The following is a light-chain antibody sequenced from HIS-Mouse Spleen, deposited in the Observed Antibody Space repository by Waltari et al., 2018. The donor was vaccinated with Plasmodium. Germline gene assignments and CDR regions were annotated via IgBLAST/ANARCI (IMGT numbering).Light chain of an antibody. J-gene: IGKJ1*01. V-gene: IGKV2-28*01. CDR3: MQALQTPWT. Sequence: DIVMTQSPLSLPVTPGEPASIPCRSSQSLLHSHGHNYWDWYLQKPWQSPQLLIYLGSNRASGVPDRFSGSGSGTDFTLKISRVEAEDVGVYYCMQALQTPWTFGQGTKVEIK. CDR2: LGS. CDR1: QSLLHSHGHNY.